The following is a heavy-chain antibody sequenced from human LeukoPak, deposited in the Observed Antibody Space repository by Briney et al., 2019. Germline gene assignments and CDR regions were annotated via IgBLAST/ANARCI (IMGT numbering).Heavy chain of an antibody. CDR2: INPNSGDT. D-gene: IGHD5-24*01. V-gene: IGHV1-2*02. J-gene: IGHJ4*02. Sequence: ASVKASCKPSGYTVSGSFLHGVPQAPGHRLEWMGWINPNSGDTNYAQKFQGRVTMTRGTAISTAYMELSRLRSDDTAVYYCARLHRGWMPTGFSLDYWGQGTQVSVSS. CDR1: GYTVSGSF. CDR3: ARLHRGWMPTGFSLDY.